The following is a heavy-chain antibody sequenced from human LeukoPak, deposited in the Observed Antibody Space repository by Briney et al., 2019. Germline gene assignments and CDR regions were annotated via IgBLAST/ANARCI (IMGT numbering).Heavy chain of an antibody. CDR2: IYYSGST. D-gene: IGHD1-26*01. CDR1: GGAISSDY. V-gene: IGHV4-59*01. Sequence: PSETLSLTCTVSGGAISSDYWSWIRQPPGKGLEWIGYIYYSGSTNYNPSLKSRVTISVDTSKNQFSLKPSSVTAADTAVYYCARPQYSGSYSAFDIWGQGTMVTVSS. J-gene: IGHJ3*02. CDR3: ARPQYSGSYSAFDI.